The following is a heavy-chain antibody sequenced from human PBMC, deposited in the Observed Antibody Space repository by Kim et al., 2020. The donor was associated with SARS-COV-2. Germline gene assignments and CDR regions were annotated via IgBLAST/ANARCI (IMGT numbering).Heavy chain of an antibody. Sequence: FQGHVTISADKSISTAYLQWSSLKASDTAMYYCARHDLGLWFGEFSYFDYWGQGTLVTVSS. J-gene: IGHJ4*02. CDR3: ARHDLGLWFGEFSYFDY. V-gene: IGHV5-10-1*01. D-gene: IGHD3-10*01.